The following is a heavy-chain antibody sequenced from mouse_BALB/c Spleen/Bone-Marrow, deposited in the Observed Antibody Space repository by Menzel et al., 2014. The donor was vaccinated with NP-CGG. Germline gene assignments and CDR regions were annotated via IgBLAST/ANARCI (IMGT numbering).Heavy chain of an antibody. CDR3: ARYDYGVYFDY. J-gene: IGHJ2*01. D-gene: IGHD2-4*01. CDR1: GFNIXDTY. CDR2: IDPANGNT. Sequence: EVQRVESGAEVVKPGASVKLSCTASGFNIXDTYMHWVKQRPEQGLEWIGRIDPANGNTKYDPKFQGKATITADTSSNTAHLQLSSLTSEDTAVYYCARYDYGVYFDYWGQGTTLTVSS. V-gene: IGHV14-3*02.